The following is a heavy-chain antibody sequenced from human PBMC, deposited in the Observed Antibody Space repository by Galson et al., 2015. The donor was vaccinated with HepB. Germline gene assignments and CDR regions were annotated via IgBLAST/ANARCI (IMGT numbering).Heavy chain of an antibody. Sequence: SLRLSCAASGFTFSDYYMSWIRQAPGKGLEWVSYISSSGSTIYYADSVKGRFTISRDNAKNSLYLQMNSLRAEDTAVYYCARAVQQQLAGPTFDYWGQGTLVTVSS. D-gene: IGHD6-13*01. CDR3: ARAVQQQLAGPTFDY. CDR2: ISSSGSTI. CDR1: GFTFSDYY. J-gene: IGHJ4*02. V-gene: IGHV3-11*01.